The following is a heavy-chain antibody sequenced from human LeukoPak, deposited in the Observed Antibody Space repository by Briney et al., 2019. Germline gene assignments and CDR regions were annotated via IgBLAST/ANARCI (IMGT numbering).Heavy chain of an antibody. CDR3: AKAALRFLEWTYIDY. CDR2: ISFEGSTK. CDR1: GFSFSSYG. V-gene: IGHV3-30*18. D-gene: IGHD3-3*01. J-gene: IGHJ4*02. Sequence: GRSLRLSCAASGFSFSSYGMHWVRQAPGKGLEWVTFISFEGSTKYYADSVKGRFTISRDNSKNTLYLQMNSLRVEDTAVYYCAKAALRFLEWTYIDYWGQGTLVTVSS.